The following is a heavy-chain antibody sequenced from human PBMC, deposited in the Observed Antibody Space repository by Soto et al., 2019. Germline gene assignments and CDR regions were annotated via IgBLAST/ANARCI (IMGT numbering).Heavy chain of an antibody. J-gene: IGHJ4*02. CDR2: ISYDGSNK. CDR3: ARDPLSGGGYYDSSGYFDY. V-gene: IGHV3-30*04. Sequence: LSLTCAASGFTFSSYAMHWVRQAPGKGLEWVAVISYDGSNKYYADSVKGRFTISRDNSKNTLYLQMNSLRAEDTAVYYCARDPLSGGGYYDSSGYFDYWGQGTLVTVSS. D-gene: IGHD3-22*01. CDR1: GFTFSSYA.